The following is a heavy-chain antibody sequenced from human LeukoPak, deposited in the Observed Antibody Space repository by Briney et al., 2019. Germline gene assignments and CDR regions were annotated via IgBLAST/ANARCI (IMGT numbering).Heavy chain of an antibody. CDR1: GFSFSSYW. V-gene: IGHV3-74*01. CDR2: ISSDGSST. CDR3: ARLGSGSTLDC. J-gene: IGHJ4*02. D-gene: IGHD3-10*01. Sequence: GGSLRLSCAASGFSFSSYWMHWVRQAPGKGLVWVSRISSDGSSTIYADSVKGRFTISRDNAKNTLYLQMNSLRAEDTAVYYCARLGSGSTLDCWGQGIQVTVSS.